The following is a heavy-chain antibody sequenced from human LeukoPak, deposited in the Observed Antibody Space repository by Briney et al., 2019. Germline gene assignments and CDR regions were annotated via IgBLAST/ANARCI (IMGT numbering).Heavy chain of an antibody. V-gene: IGHV1-8*03. Sequence: ASVKVPCKTSGYTFTSFDINWVRHTTGHGPEWMGWVNCDNENTRYARKFQGRVAITRDTSTRTVYLELNNLSSDDTAMYYCTRGPFLNGNAYNWFDPWGQGTLVTVSS. D-gene: IGHD1-20*01. CDR2: VNCDNENT. J-gene: IGHJ5*02. CDR3: TRGPFLNGNAYNWFDP. CDR1: GYTFTSFD.